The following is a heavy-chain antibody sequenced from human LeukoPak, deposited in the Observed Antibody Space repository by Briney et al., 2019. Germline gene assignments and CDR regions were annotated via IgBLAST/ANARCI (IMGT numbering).Heavy chain of an antibody. CDR3: ARHTDAYSNSHNWFDP. CDR1: GGSISGSSYY. CDR2: IYYSGST. Sequence: SETLSLTCTVSGGSISGSSYYWGWIRQPPGKGLEWIGSIYYSGSTYYNPSLKSRVTISVDTSKNQFSLKLSSVTAADTAVYYCARHTDAYSNSHNWFDPWGQGTLVTVSS. J-gene: IGHJ5*02. D-gene: IGHD6-6*01. V-gene: IGHV4-39*01.